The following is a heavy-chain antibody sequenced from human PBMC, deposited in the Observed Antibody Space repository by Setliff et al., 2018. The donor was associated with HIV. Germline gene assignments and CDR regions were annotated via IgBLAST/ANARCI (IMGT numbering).Heavy chain of an antibody. D-gene: IGHD1-20*01. Sequence: GSLRLSCAASGFAFSGHQMSWVRQAPGKGLEWVAKIKQDGSEKYYVDSVKGRFTISRDNAKNSLYLQMNSLRAEDTAMYYCARDPGRYNGMDVWGQGTTVTVSS. V-gene: IGHV3-7*01. CDR3: ARDPGRYNGMDV. CDR2: IKQDGSEK. J-gene: IGHJ6*02. CDR1: GFAFSGHQ.